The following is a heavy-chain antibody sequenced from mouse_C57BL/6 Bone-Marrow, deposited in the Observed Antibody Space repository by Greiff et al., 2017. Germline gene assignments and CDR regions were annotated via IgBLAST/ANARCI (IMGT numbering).Heavy chain of an antibody. Sequence: EVQRVESGGGLVKPGGSLKLSCAASGFTFSSYAMSWVRQTPEKRLEWVATISDGGSYTYYPDNVKGRFTISRDNAKNNLYLQMSHLKSEDTAMYYCARDQDSNYGFAYWGQGTLVTVSA. CDR1: GFTFSSYA. V-gene: IGHV5-4*01. CDR2: ISDGGSYT. J-gene: IGHJ3*01. CDR3: ARDQDSNYGFAY. D-gene: IGHD2-5*01.